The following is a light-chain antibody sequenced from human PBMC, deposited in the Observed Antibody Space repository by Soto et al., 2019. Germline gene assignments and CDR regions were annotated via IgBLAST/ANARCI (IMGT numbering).Light chain of an antibody. CDR2: EGS. CDR1: SSDVGSYNL. V-gene: IGLV2-23*01. J-gene: IGLJ3*02. CDR3: CSYAGSPWV. Sequence: QAVLTQPASVSGSPGQSITISCTGTSSDVGSYNLVSWYQQHPGKAPKLMIYEGSKRPSGVSNRFSGSKSGNTVSLTISGLQAEDEADYYCCSYAGSPWVFGGGTKLTVL.